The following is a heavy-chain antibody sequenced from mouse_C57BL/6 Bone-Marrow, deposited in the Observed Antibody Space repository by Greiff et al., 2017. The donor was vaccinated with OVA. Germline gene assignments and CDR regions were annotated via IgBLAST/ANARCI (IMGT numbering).Heavy chain of an antibody. D-gene: IGHD4-1*01. V-gene: IGHV5-9*01. CDR1: GFTFSSYT. CDR3: ARLGRGNY. CDR2: ISGGGGNT. J-gene: IGHJ2*01. Sequence: EVMLVESGGGLVKPGGSLKLSCAASGFTFSSYTMSWVRQTPEKRLEWVATISGGGGNTYYPDSVKGRFTISRDNAKNTLHLQMSSLRSEDTALYYCARLGRGNYWGQGTTLTVSS.